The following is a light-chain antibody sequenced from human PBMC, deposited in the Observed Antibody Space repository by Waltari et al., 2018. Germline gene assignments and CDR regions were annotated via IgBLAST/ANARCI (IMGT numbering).Light chain of an antibody. CDR1: NLGTRT. CDR2: YDS. CDR3: QVWHTTSDPYVV. J-gene: IGLJ2*01. Sequence: SYVLTQPPSVSVSPGKTARITCGGHNLGTRTVHWYQQKPGQAPVLLIRYDSTRPSGIPERFSASDSRNTATLTISRVGAGDEADYYCQVWHTTSDPYVVFGGGTKLTVL. V-gene: IGLV3-21*04.